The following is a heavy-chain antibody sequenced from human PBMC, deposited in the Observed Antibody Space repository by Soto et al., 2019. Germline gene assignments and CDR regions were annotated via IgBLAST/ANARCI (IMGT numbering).Heavy chain of an antibody. CDR1: GFTFSTYT. V-gene: IGHV3-21*01. CDR2: INGRSNYV. Sequence: EVQVVESGGGLVKPGGSLRLSCVFSGFTFSTYTMNWVRQAPGKGLKWVSSINGRSNYVYYADSVKGRFTISRDNAKNSLYLQMNRLRAEDTAIYYCAREDGVVGSSSAFDHWGLGTLVTVSS. CDR3: AREDGVVGSSSAFDH. J-gene: IGHJ4*02. D-gene: IGHD1-26*01.